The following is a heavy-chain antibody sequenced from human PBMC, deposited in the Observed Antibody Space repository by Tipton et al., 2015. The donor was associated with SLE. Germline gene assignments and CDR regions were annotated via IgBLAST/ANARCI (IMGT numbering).Heavy chain of an antibody. J-gene: IGHJ3*01. CDR2: ISSSSSTI. V-gene: IGHV3-48*03. D-gene: IGHD3-22*01. Sequence: SLRLSCTASGFSFSNYDMNWIRQAPGKGLEWVATISSSSSTIHYADSVKGRFTISRDNANNSLLLQMNSLRAEDTAVYYCARVGSYDSRGDARDALDFWGQGTLVTVSA. CDR3: ARVGSYDSRGDARDALDF. CDR1: GFSFSNYD.